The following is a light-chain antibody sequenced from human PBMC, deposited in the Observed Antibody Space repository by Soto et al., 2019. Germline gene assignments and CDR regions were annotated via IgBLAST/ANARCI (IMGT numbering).Light chain of an antibody. Sequence: QSALTQPASVSGSPGQSITISCTGTSSDVGGYNYVSWYQQHPGKAPKLMIYDVSNRPSGVSNRFSGSKSGNTASLTISGLQAEDEADYYCSSYTSSSTYVVFGGGTQLPVL. CDR1: SSDVGGYNY. CDR2: DVS. J-gene: IGLJ2*01. CDR3: SSYTSSSTYVV. V-gene: IGLV2-14*01.